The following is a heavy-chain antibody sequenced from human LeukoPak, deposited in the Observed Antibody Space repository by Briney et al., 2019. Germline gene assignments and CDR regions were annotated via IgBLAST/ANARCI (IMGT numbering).Heavy chain of an antibody. CDR1: GFTFSSYW. D-gene: IGHD3-10*01. CDR2: LDSDGGST. Sequence: PGGSLRLSCAASGFTFSSYWMHWVRQAPGKGLVWVSRLDSDGGSTSYADSVKGRFTISRDNAKNTLYLQMDSLRAADTAVYYCSRGFGSGSSPPFDFWGQGTLVTVSS. J-gene: IGHJ4*02. CDR3: SRGFGSGSSPPFDF. V-gene: IGHV3-74*01.